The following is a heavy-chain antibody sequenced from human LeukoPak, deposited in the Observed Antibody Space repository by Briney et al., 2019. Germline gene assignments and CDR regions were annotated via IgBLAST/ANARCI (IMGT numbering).Heavy chain of an antibody. CDR3: ASLMPPRIPEYYYGMDV. Sequence: SETLSLTCAVYGGSFSGYYWSWIRQPPGNGLEWIGEINHSGSTNYNPSLKSRVTISVDTSKNQFSLKLSSVTAADTAVYYCASLMPPRIPEYYYGMDVWGQGTTVTVSS. CDR2: INHSGST. J-gene: IGHJ6*02. D-gene: IGHD2-2*01. V-gene: IGHV4-34*01. CDR1: GGSFSGYY.